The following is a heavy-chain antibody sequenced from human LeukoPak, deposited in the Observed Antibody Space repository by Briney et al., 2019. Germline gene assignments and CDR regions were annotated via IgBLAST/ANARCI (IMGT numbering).Heavy chain of an antibody. D-gene: IGHD1-1*01. J-gene: IGHJ3*02. Sequence: SETLSLTCTVSGGSISSYYWSWIRQPPGKGLEWIGEINHSGSTNYNPSLKSRVTISVDTSKNQFSLKLSSVTAADTAVYYCARGRRGWKLDIWGQGTMVTVSS. V-gene: IGHV4-34*01. CDR1: GGSISSYY. CDR3: ARGRRGWKLDI. CDR2: INHSGST.